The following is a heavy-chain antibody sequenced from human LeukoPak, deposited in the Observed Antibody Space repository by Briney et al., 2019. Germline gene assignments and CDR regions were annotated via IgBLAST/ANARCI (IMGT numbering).Heavy chain of an antibody. V-gene: IGHV3-23*01. Sequence: GGSLRLSCAASGFTFSNYAMSWVRQAPGKGLEWVSSISASGGSTYYADSVKGRFTISRDNSKNTLYLQMNSLRAEDTAVYYCARVTMVAAASYNWFVPWGQGTLVTVSS. D-gene: IGHD2-15*01. CDR3: ARVTMVAAASYNWFVP. CDR2: ISASGGST. J-gene: IGHJ5*02. CDR1: GFTFSNYA.